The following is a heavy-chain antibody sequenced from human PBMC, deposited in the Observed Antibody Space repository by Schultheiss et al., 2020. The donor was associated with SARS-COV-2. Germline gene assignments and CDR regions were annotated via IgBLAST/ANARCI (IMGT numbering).Heavy chain of an antibody. V-gene: IGHV4-59*01. CDR2: IYYSGST. CDR1: GGSISSYY. D-gene: IGHD3-3*01. CDR3: ARDRPGSGYSAHYFDY. J-gene: IGHJ4*02. Sequence: SETLSLTCTVSGGSISSYYWSWIRQPPGKGLEWIGYIYYSGSTNYNPSLKSRVTISVDTSKNQFSLKLSSVTAADTAVYYCARDRPGSGYSAHYFDYWGQGTLVTVSS.